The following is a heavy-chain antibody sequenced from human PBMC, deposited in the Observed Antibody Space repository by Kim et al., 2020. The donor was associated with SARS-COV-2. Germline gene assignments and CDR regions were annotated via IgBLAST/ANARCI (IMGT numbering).Heavy chain of an antibody. Sequence: GGSLRLSCAASGFTFSSYGMHWVRQAPGKGLEWVAVIWYDGSNKYYADSVKGRFTISRDNSKNTLYLQMNSLRAEDTAVYYCARDPIVEEYYYYGMDVWGQGTTVTVSS. CDR3: ARDPIVEEYYYYGMDV. D-gene: IGHD2-15*01. V-gene: IGHV3-33*01. J-gene: IGHJ6*02. CDR2: IWYDGSNK. CDR1: GFTFSSYG.